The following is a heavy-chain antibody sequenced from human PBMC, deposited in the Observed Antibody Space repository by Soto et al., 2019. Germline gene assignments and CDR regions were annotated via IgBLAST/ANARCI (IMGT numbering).Heavy chain of an antibody. CDR1: GVTFSSYA. CDR3: ARYYGGDDFDI. V-gene: IGHV1-69*06. D-gene: IGHD4-17*01. J-gene: IGHJ3*02. Sequence: SGKVSCKASGVTFSSYAISWVRQAPGQGLEWMGGIIPIFGTANYEQKFQGRVTITADKSTSTAYMELSSLRSEDTAVYYCARYYGGDDFDIWGQGTMVTVSS. CDR2: IIPIFGTA.